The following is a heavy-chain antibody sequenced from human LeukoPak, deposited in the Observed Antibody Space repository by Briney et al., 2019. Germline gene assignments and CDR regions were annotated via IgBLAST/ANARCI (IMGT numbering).Heavy chain of an antibody. CDR3: AKSPVAGTAEYYFDY. CDR1: GFTFSSYE. D-gene: IGHD6-19*01. Sequence: GGSLRLSCAASGFTFSSYEMNWVRQAPGKGLEWVSYISSSGSTIYYADSVKGRFTISRDNAKNSLYLQMNSLRAEDTVLYYCAKSPVAGTAEYYFDYWGQGTLVTVSS. J-gene: IGHJ4*02. V-gene: IGHV3-48*03. CDR2: ISSSGSTI.